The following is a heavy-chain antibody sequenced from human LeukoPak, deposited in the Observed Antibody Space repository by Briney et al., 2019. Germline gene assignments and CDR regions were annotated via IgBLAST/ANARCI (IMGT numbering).Heavy chain of an antibody. J-gene: IGHJ4*02. CDR3: ASSPSYSSSWYALDS. Sequence: GGSLRLSCAASGFTFSSYDMHWVRQATGKGLEWVSAIGTTGDAYYSDSVRGRFTISRENAKNSLYLQMNSLRAGDTAVYYCASSPSYSSSWYALDSWGQGTLVTVSS. D-gene: IGHD6-13*01. V-gene: IGHV3-13*01. CDR1: GFTFSSYD. CDR2: IGTTGDA.